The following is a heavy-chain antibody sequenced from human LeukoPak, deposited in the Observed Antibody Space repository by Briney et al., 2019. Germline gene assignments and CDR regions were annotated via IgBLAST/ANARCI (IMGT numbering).Heavy chain of an antibody. D-gene: IGHD3-10*01. V-gene: IGHV3-21*04. CDR2: ISSSSTYI. J-gene: IGHJ4*02. CDR3: AKLGRGSMVRGVIFDY. CDR1: GFTFSSYS. Sequence: GGSLRLSCTASGFTFSSYSMNWVRQAPGKGLEWVSFISSSSTYIYYAESVKGRFTISRGNAKNSLYLQMNSLRAEDTAVYYCAKLGRGSMVRGVIFDYWGQGTLVTVSS.